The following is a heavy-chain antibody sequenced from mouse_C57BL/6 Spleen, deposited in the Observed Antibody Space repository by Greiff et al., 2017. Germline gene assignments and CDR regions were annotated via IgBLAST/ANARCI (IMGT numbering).Heavy chain of an antibody. CDR2: IWRGGST. D-gene: IGHD2-4*01. CDR1: GFSLTSYG. J-gene: IGHJ3*01. Sequence: QVQLQQSGPGLVQPSQSLSITCTVSGFSLTSYGVHWVRQSPGKGLEWLGVIWRGGSTAYNAAFISSLSISKDNSKSQVFFKMNSLQADDTAIYYCSRPYDYPAWFAYWGQGTLVTVSA. CDR3: SRPYDYPAWFAY. V-gene: IGHV2-2*01.